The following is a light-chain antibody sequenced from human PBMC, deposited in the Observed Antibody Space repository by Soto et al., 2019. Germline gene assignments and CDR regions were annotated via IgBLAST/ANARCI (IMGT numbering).Light chain of an antibody. CDR2: GAS. CDR1: QSVTSTY. J-gene: IGKJ4*01. Sequence: DIVLTQSPGTLSLSPGERATLSCRASQSVTSTYLAWYKHKPGQPPRLLIFGASSRATGVPARFSGSGSGTQFTLNISSLQSEDFAVYYCQQHNNWPLTFGGGTKVEIK. CDR3: QQHNNWPLT. V-gene: IGKV3D-20*02.